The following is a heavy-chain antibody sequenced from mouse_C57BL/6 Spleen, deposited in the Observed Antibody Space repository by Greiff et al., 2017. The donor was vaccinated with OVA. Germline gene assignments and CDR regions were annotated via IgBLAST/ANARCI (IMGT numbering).Heavy chain of an antibody. CDR3: ARDYYYGSSYGFAY. CDR1: GYTFTDYN. Sequence: EVQLQQSGPELVKPGASVKIPCKASGYTFTDYNMDWVKQSHGKSLEWIGDINPNNGGTIYNQKFKGKATLTVDKSSSTAYMELRSLTSEDTAVYYCARDYYYGSSYGFAYWGQGTLVTVSA. D-gene: IGHD1-1*01. J-gene: IGHJ3*01. CDR2: INPNNGGT. V-gene: IGHV1-18*01.